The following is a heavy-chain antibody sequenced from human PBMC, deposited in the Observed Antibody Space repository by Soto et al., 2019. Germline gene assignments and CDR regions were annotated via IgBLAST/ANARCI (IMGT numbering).Heavy chain of an antibody. D-gene: IGHD3-16*01. CDR1: GYTLTELS. CDR3: ATDLTLDAAHPQPPRDY. J-gene: IGHJ4*02. CDR2: FDPEDGET. Sequence: GASVKVSCKVSGYTLTELSMHWVRQAPGKGLEWMGGFDPEDGETIYAQKFQGRVTMTEDTSTDTAYMELSSLRSEDTAVYYCATDLTLDAAHPQPPRDYWGQGTLVTVSS. V-gene: IGHV1-24*01.